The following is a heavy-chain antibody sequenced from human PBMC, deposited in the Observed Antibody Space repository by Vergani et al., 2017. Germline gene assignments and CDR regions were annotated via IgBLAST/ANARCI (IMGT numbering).Heavy chain of an antibody. CDR2: IYYSGST. CDR3: ARGEGSGSYYNRASDY. D-gene: IGHD3-10*01. CDR1: GGSISSYY. V-gene: IGHV4-59*01. J-gene: IGHJ4*02. Sequence: QVQLQESGPGLVKPSETLSLTCTVSGGSISSYYWSWIRQPPGKGLEWIGYIYYSGSTNYNPSLKSRVTISVDTSKNQFSLKLSSVTAADTAVYYCARGEGSGSYYNRASDYWGQGTLVTVSS.